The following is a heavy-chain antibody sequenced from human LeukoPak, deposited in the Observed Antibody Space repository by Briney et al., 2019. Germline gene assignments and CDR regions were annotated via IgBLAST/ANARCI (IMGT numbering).Heavy chain of an antibody. CDR2: IYYSGTT. CDR1: GGSISSYY. D-gene: IGHD2-2*01. CDR3: ARGEPVPADKGDYYYYYYMDV. Sequence: SETLSLTCTVSGGSISSYYWSWIRQPPGKGLEWIGYIYYSGTTNYNPSLKTRVTISVDTSKNQLSLKLSSVTAADTAVYYCARGEPVPADKGDYYYYYYMDVWGKGTTVTVSS. V-gene: IGHV4-59*01. J-gene: IGHJ6*03.